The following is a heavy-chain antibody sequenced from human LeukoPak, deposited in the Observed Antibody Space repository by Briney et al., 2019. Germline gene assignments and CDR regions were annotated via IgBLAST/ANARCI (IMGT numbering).Heavy chain of an antibody. CDR1: GGSISSGDYY. V-gene: IGHV4-30-4*01. Sequence: SETLSLTCTVSGGSISSGDYYWSWIRQPPGKGLEWIGYIYYSGSTYYNPSLKSRVTISVDTSKNQFSLKLSSVTAADTTVYYCARGRGYSYGTEYYYYGMDVWGQGTTVTVSS. CDR2: IYYSGST. J-gene: IGHJ6*02. D-gene: IGHD5-18*01. CDR3: ARGRGYSYGTEYYYYGMDV.